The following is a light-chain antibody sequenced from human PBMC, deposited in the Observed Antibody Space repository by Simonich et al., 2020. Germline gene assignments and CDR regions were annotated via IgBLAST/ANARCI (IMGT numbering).Light chain of an antibody. V-gene: IGLV2-14*01. CDR3: SSYTSSSTLV. J-gene: IGLJ2*01. CDR1: SSDVGGYNY. CDR2: DVN. Sequence: QSALTQPASVSGSPGQSIIISCTGTSSDVGGYNYVSCYHQHPGKAPKLMISDVNKRPSGVSNRFSGSKSGNTASLTISGLQAEDEADYYCSSYTSSSTLVFGGGTKLTVL.